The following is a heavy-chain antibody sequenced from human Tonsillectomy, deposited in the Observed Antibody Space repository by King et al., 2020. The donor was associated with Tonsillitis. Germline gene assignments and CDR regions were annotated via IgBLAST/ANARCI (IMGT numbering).Heavy chain of an antibody. D-gene: IGHD6-19*01. Sequence: VTLKESGPALVKPTQTLTLTCTFSGFSLSTSGMCVSWIRQPPGKALEWLGRIDWDDDKYYNTSLKTRLTISKDTSKNQVVLTMTNMDPVDTATYYCARIREKTVAGLDYLDYWGQGILVTVSS. V-gene: IGHV2-70*11. J-gene: IGHJ4*02. CDR2: IDWDDDK. CDR1: GFSLSTSGMC. CDR3: ARIREKTVAGLDYLDY.